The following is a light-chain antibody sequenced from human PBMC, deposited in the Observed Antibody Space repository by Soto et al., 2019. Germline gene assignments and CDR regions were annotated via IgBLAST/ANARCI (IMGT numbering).Light chain of an antibody. CDR3: CSDAGSSSYV. Sequence: QSALTQPASVSGSPGQSITISCTGTSRDVGSYNLVSWYQQHPGKAPKLVIYEGSKRPSGVSNRFSGSKSRNTASLTISGLQAEDEADYYCCSDAGSSSYVFGTGTKLTVL. CDR1: SRDVGSYNL. J-gene: IGLJ1*01. CDR2: EGS. V-gene: IGLV2-23*01.